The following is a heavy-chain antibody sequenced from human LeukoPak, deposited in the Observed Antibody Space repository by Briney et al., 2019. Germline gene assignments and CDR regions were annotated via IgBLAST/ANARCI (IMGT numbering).Heavy chain of an antibody. CDR3: ARDVGEYQILGFDY. Sequence: PGGSLRLSCAASGFTFSSYEMHWVRQAPGKGLVWVSRINSDGSRTNYADSVKGRFTISRDNAKNTLYLQMNSLRAEDTAIYYCARDVGEYQILGFDYWGQGTLVTVSS. CDR1: GFTFSSYE. CDR2: INSDGSRT. V-gene: IGHV3-74*01. J-gene: IGHJ4*02. D-gene: IGHD3-10*01.